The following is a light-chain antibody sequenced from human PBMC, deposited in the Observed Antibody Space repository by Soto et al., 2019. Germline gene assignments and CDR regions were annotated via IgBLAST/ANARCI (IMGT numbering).Light chain of an antibody. Sequence: QSALTQPASVSGSPGQSITISGTGTISDVGSHNLVSWYQQHPDKAPKLIIYEVNERPSGVSSRFSGSKSGNTASLTVSGLQPDDEADYHCCSFAGSNPFPYVFGTGTKVTVL. CDR2: EVN. J-gene: IGLJ1*01. CDR3: CSFAGSNPFPYV. V-gene: IGLV2-23*02. CDR1: ISDVGSHNL.